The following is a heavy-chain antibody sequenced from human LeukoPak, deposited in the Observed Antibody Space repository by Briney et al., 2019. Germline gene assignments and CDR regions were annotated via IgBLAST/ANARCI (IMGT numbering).Heavy chain of an antibody. V-gene: IGHV4-30-4*08. CDR2: IYYSGST. Sequence: SETLPLTCTVSGGSISSGDYYWSWIRQPPGKGLEWIGYIYYSGSTYYNPSLKSRVTISVDTSKNQFSLKLSSVTAADTAVYYCARVVPAAIGGDFDYWGQGTLVTVSS. CDR1: GGSISSGDYY. CDR3: ARVVPAAIGGDFDY. D-gene: IGHD2-2*01. J-gene: IGHJ4*02.